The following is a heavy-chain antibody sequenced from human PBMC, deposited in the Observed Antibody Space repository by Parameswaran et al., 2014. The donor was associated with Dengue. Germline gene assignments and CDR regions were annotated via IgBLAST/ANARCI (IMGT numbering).Heavy chain of an antibody. J-gene: IGHJ3*02. V-gene: IGHV3-23*01. D-gene: IGHD3-22*01. Sequence: VRQAPGKGLEWVSAISGSGGSTYYADSVKGRFTISRDNSKNTLYLQMNSLRAEDTAVYYCAKDWRSYYYDSSGYPIHIWGQGTMVTVSS. CDR2: ISGSGGST. CDR3: AKDWRSYYYDSSGYPIHI.